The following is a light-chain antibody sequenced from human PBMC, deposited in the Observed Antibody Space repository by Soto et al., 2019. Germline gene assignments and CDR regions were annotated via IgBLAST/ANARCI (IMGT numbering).Light chain of an antibody. V-gene: IGLV2-14*01. J-gene: IGLJ6*01. Sequence: QSALTQPASVSGSPGQSVTISCTGPRTDIGDSNFISWYQQSPGKAPRLLIYEVNNRPSGVSRRFSGSKAGNTASLTISGLLEDDEADYFRASFRSGTILVFGSGTKV. CDR1: RTDIGDSNF. CDR2: EVN. CDR3: ASFRSGTILV.